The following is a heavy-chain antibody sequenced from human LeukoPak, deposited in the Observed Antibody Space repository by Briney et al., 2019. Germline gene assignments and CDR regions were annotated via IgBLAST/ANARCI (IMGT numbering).Heavy chain of an antibody. CDR1: GYTFPNYD. CDR3: ARAIRGSKIASRYYFYYMDV. V-gene: IGHV1-69*06. D-gene: IGHD3-10*01. J-gene: IGHJ6*03. CDR2: IIPIFGTA. Sequence: VASVKVSCRASGYTFPNYDITWVRQAPGQALEWMGGIIPIFGTANYAQKFQGRVTTTADKSTSTAYMELSSLRSEDTAVYYCARAIRGSKIASRYYFYYMDVWGKGTTVTVSS.